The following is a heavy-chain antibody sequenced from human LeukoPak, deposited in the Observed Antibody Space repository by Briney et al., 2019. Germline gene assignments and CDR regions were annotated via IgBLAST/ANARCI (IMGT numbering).Heavy chain of an antibody. J-gene: IGHJ4*02. CDR3: AREYCSGGSCYSVLDY. V-gene: IGHV4-59*01. CDR2: IYYSGST. CDR1: GGSISSYY. Sequence: SQTLSLTCTVSGGSISSYYWSWIRQPPGKGLEWIGYIYYSGSTNYNPSLKSRVTISVDTSKNQFSLKLSSVTAADTAVYYCAREYCSGGSCYSVLDYWGQGTLVTVSS. D-gene: IGHD2-15*01.